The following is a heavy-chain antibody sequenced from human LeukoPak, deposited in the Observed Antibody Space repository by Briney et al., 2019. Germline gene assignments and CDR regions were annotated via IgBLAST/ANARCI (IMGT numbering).Heavy chain of an antibody. V-gene: IGHV7-4-1*02. CDR3: ARVSTDYVWGSYRSDDAFDI. J-gene: IGHJ3*02. CDR2: INTNTGNP. D-gene: IGHD3-16*02. CDR1: GYTFTSYA. Sequence: ASVKVSCKASGYTFTSYAMNWVRQAPGQGLEWMGWINTNTGNPTYAQGFTGRFVFSLDTSVSTAYLQISSLKAEDTAVYYCARVSTDYVWGSYRSDDAFDIWGQGTMVTVSS.